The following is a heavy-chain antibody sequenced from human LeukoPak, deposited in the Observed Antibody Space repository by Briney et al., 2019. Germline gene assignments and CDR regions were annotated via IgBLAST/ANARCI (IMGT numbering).Heavy chain of an antibody. V-gene: IGHV1-24*01. CDR3: ATAPPTVTADWFDP. CDR2: FDPEDGET. J-gene: IGHJ5*02. CDR1: GYTLTELS. Sequence: ASVKVSGKVSGYTLTELSMHWVRQAPGKGLEWMGGFDPEDGETIYAQKFQGRVTMTEDTSTDTAYMELSSLRSEDTAVYYCATAPPTVTADWFDPWGQGTLVPVSS. D-gene: IGHD4-11*01.